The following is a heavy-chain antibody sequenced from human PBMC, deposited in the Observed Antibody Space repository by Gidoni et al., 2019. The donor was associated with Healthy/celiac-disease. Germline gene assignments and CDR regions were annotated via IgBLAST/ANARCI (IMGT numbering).Heavy chain of an antibody. CDR2: IYSGGST. CDR3: ARVRPSVQPEYYFDY. CDR1: GFTVSSNY. Sequence: EVQLVESGGGLVQPGGSLRLSCAASGFTVSSNYMSWVRQAPGKGLEWVSVIYSGGSTYYADSVKGRFTISRHNSKNTLYLQMNSLRTEDTAVYYCARVRPSVQPEYYFDYWGQGTLVTVSS. V-gene: IGHV3-53*04. D-gene: IGHD1-1*01. J-gene: IGHJ4*02.